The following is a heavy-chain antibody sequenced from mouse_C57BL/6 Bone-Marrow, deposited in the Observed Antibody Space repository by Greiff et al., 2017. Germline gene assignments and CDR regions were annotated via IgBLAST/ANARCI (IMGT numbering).Heavy chain of an antibody. Sequence: EVQLQQSGAELVKPGASVKLSCTASGFNIKDYYMHWVKQRTEQGLEWIGRIDPEDGETKYAPKFQGKATITADTSSNTAYLQLSSLTSEETAVYYCTGGFYYGSNDYAMDYWGQGTSVTVSS. CDR1: GFNIKDYY. D-gene: IGHD1-1*01. CDR3: TGGFYYGSNDYAMDY. CDR2: IDPEDGET. J-gene: IGHJ4*01. V-gene: IGHV14-2*01.